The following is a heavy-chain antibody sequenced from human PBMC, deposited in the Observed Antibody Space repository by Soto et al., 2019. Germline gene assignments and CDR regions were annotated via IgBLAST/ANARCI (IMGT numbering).Heavy chain of an antibody. CDR1: GFTFSGYS. Sequence: EVQLLESGGGLVQPGGSLRLSCAASGFTFSGYSLNWVRQAPGKGLEWLSYISGTSSTIYYADSVEGRFTISRDNAKNSLYLQMNGLRADDTAVYYCARDRAGDYWGQGTLVTVSS. CDR3: ARDRAGDY. J-gene: IGHJ4*02. V-gene: IGHV3-48*01. CDR2: ISGTSSTI.